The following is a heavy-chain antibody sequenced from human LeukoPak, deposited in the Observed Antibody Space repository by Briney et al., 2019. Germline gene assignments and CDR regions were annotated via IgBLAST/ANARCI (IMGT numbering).Heavy chain of an antibody. J-gene: IGHJ4*02. CDR2: INHSGST. D-gene: IGHD5-18*01. CDR1: GGSFSGYY. V-gene: IGHV4-34*01. Sequence: PSETLSLTCAVYGGSFSGYYWSWIRQTPGKGLEWIGEINHSGSTNYNPSLKSRVTISVDTSKNQFSLKLSSVTAADTAVYYCARGRIQLWRYGAVQDYWGQGTLVTVSS. CDR3: ARGRIQLWRYGAVQDY.